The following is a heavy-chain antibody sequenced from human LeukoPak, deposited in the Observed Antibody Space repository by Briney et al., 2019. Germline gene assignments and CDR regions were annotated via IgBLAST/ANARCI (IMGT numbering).Heavy chain of an antibody. CDR1: GLTFNNYA. CDR3: AKIHQNRVVVGAKGAFDI. V-gene: IGHV3-23*01. Sequence: GGSLRLSCEASGLTFNNYAMRWVRQSSGKGLEWVSGIGSSGGGTYYADSVKGRFTISRDTSKDTVYLQMDSLRAEDTAIYYCAKIHQNRVVVGAKGAFDIWGQGTVVTVSS. CDR2: IGSSGGGT. D-gene: IGHD2-15*01. J-gene: IGHJ3*02.